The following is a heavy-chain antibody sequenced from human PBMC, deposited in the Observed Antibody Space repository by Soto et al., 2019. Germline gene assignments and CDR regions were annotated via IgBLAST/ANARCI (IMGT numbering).Heavy chain of an antibody. CDR1: GFTFISYG. V-gene: IGHV3-33*01. D-gene: IGHD1-26*01. Sequence: PGWSLRLSCAASGFTFISYGMHWVRRAPGKGLEWVAVIWYDGSNKHYADPVKGRFTISRDNSKNTLSLQMNSLRAEDTAIYYCARDIDWYSNSSGFDNWGQGTLVTVSS. CDR3: ARDIDWYSNSSGFDN. CDR2: IWYDGSNK. J-gene: IGHJ4*02.